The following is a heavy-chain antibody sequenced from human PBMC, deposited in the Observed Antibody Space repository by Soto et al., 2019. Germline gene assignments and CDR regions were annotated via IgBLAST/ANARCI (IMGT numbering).Heavy chain of an antibody. J-gene: IGHJ4*02. CDR2: ISRSSSAI. D-gene: IGHD2-8*01. Sequence: SLRLSCGASGFTFSSYSMNWVRQAPGKGLEWVSSISRSSSAIYYADSVKGRFTISRDNAKNSLYLQMNSLRAEDTAVYYCARRYCTDGVCVFDSWGQGTLVTVSS. V-gene: IGHV3-21*01. CDR1: GFTFSSYS. CDR3: ARRYCTDGVCVFDS.